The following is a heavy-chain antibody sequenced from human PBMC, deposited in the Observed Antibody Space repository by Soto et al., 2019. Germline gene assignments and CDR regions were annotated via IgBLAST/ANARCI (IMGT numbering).Heavy chain of an antibody. CDR2: INGDGSSR. V-gene: IGHV3-74*01. J-gene: IGHJ6*02. Sequence: GGSLRLSCDASGFTFTNYWMHWVRQAPGRGLVWVSRINGDGSSRFNAESVKGRFTISRDNAENTVYLQMNSLGAEDTAVYYCARGVRNYYAMDVWGQGTTVTVSS. CDR1: GFTFTNYW. CDR3: ARGVRNYYAMDV.